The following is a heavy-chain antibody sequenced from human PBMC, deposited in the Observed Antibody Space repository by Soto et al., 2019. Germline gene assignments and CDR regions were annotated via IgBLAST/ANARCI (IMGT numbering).Heavy chain of an antibody. CDR3: ARSAAAGTYYYYGMDV. V-gene: IGHV1-69*13. CDR2: IIPIFGTA. J-gene: IGHJ6*02. CDR1: GGTFSSYA. Sequence: EASVKVSCKASGGTFSSYAISWVRQAPGQGLEWMGGIIPIFGTANYAQKFQGRVTITADESTSTAYMELSSLRSEDTAVYYCARSAAAGTYYYYGMDVWGQGTTVTVSS. D-gene: IGHD6-13*01.